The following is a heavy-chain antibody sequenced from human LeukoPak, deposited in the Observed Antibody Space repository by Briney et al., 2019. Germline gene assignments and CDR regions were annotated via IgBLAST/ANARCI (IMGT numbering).Heavy chain of an antibody. CDR1: GGSITSSSHY. CDR3: ARDGPYDNFDY. Sequence: SETLSLTCTVSGGSITSSSHYWAWIRQPPGKGLEWIGSIYYSGDTYYNPSLKSRVTISVDTSKSQFSLRLSSVTAADTAVYYCARDGPYDNFDYWGQGTLVTVSS. V-gene: IGHV4-39*02. CDR2: IYYSGDT. D-gene: IGHD3-22*01. J-gene: IGHJ4*02.